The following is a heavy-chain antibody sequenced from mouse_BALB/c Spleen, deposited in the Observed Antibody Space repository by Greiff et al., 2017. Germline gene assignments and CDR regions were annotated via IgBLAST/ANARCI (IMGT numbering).Heavy chain of an antibody. CDR1: GFTFSSYG. V-gene: IGHV5-6*02. CDR3: ARHDYGSSYTWFAY. J-gene: IGHJ3*01. Sequence: DVKLQESGGDLVKPGGSLKLSCAASGFTFSSYGMSWVRQTPDKRLEWVATISSGGSYTYYPDSVKGRFTISRDNAKNTLYLQMSSLKSEDTAMYYCARHDYGSSYTWFAYWGQGTLVTVSA. CDR2: ISSGGSYT. D-gene: IGHD1-1*01.